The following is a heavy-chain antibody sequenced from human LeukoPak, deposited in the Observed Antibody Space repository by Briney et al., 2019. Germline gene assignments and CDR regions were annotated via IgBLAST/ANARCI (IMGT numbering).Heavy chain of an antibody. CDR1: GGSISSGSYY. Sequence: SQTLSLTCTVSGGSISSGSYYWSWIRQPAGKGLEWIGRIYTSGSTNYNPSLKSRVTISVDTSKNQFSLQLSSVTAADTAVYYCARGPYYYDSSGYYSEYFQHWGQGTLVTVSS. CDR3: ARGPYYYDSSGYYSEYFQH. J-gene: IGHJ1*01. D-gene: IGHD3-22*01. V-gene: IGHV4-61*02. CDR2: IYTSGST.